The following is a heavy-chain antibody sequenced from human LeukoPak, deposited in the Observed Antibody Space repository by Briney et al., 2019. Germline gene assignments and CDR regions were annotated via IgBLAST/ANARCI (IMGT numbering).Heavy chain of an antibody. V-gene: IGHV3-74*01. CDR2: INSDGSST. CDR3: ASGVAAAGRDYFDY. Sequence: GGSLRLSCAASGFTFSSYWMHWVRQAPGKGLVWVSRINSDGSSTNYADSVKGRFTISRDNAKNTLYLQMNSLRADDTAVYYCASGVAAAGRDYFDYWGQGTLVTVSS. D-gene: IGHD6-13*01. CDR1: GFTFSSYW. J-gene: IGHJ4*02.